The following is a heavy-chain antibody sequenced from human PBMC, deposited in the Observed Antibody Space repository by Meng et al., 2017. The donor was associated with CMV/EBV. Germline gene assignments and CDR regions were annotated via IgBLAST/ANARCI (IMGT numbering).Heavy chain of an antibody. J-gene: IGHJ4*02. V-gene: IGHV4-4*07. Sequence: ASGPCLGKPPDTLSLTCTVSGGSISSYYWSWIRQPAGKGLECIGRIYTSGSTNYNPSLKSRVTMSVDTSKNQFSLKLSSVTAADTAVYYCAREMPIAAAGCFDYWGQGTLVTVSS. CDR3: AREMPIAAAGCFDY. D-gene: IGHD6-13*01. CDR2: IYTSGST. CDR1: GGSISSYY.